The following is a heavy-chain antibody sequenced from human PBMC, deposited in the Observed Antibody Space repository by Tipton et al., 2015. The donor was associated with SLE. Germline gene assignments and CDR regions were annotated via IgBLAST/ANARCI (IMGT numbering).Heavy chain of an antibody. CDR2: IYYGGTS. V-gene: IGHV4-59*01. CDR1: GVSISSKY. CDR3: ARAPNDLWNAYYFDY. Sequence: LRLSCTVSGVSISSKYWSWIRQSPGKGLEWIGYIYYGGTSNYNPSLKSRVTMPVDTSKNQFSLSLSSVTAADTAVYYCARAPNDLWNAYYFDYWGQGILVTVSS. J-gene: IGHJ4*02. D-gene: IGHD3-3*01.